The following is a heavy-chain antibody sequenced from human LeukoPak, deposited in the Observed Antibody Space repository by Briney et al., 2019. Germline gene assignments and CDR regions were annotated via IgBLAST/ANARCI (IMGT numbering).Heavy chain of an antibody. V-gene: IGHV1-2*02. CDR2: INPNSGGT. D-gene: IGHD3-10*01. CDR1: GYTFTGYY. CDR3: ARMMVRGSSNWFDP. Sequence: ASVKVSCKASGYTFTGYYMHWVRQAPGQGLEWMGWINPNSGGTNYAQKFQGRVAMTRDTSISTAYMELSRLRSDDTAVYYCARMMVRGSSNWFDPWGQGTLVTVSS. J-gene: IGHJ5*02.